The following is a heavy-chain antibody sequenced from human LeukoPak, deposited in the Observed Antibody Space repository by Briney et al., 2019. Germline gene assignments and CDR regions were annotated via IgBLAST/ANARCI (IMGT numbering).Heavy chain of an antibody. V-gene: IGHV1-18*01. CDR3: ARDPAPYSSSWYALHFDY. CDR2: ISAYNGNT. CDR1: GYNFTSLG. D-gene: IGHD6-13*01. Sequence: ASVKGSCKASGYNFTSLGISWGGPAPGQGLEWMGWISAYNGNTDYAQKLQGRVTMTTDTSTSTAYMELRSLRSGDTAVYYCARDPAPYSSSWYALHFDYWGQGTLVTVSS. J-gene: IGHJ4*02.